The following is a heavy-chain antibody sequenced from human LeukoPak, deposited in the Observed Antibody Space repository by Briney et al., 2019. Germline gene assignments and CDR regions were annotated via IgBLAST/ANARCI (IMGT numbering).Heavy chain of an antibody. D-gene: IGHD3-9*01. CDR1: GNTLTELS. J-gene: IGHJ3*01. CDR3: ATHTLYDILTDYSRRGAFDV. Sequence: GASVKVSCKVSGNTLTELSMHWVRQAPGKGLEWMGGFDPEDDETIYAQNFQGRVTMTEDPPTDTAYMELSSLRSEDTAVYYCATHTLYDILTDYSRRGAFDVWGQGTLVTVSS. V-gene: IGHV1-24*01. CDR2: FDPEDDET.